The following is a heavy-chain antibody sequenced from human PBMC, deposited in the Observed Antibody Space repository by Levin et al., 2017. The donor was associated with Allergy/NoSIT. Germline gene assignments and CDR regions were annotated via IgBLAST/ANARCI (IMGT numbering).Heavy chain of an antibody. CDR3: AHRTVAAGTFDY. J-gene: IGHJ4*02. D-gene: IGHD6-13*01. CDR2: IFWDDDK. V-gene: IGHV2-5*02. CDR1: GFSLSTSGVG. Sequence: ASGPTLVKPTQTLTLTCTFSGFSLSTSGVGVGWIRQPPGKALECLALIFWDDDKRYSPSLKSRLTITKDTSKNQVVLTMTNMDPVDTATYYCAHRTVAAGTFDYWGQGNLVTVSS.